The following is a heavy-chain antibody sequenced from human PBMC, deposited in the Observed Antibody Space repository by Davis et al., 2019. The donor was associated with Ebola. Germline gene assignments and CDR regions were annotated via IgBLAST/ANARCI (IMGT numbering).Heavy chain of an antibody. V-gene: IGHV1-18*04. Sequence: ASVQVSCKASGYTFTGYYMHWVRQAPGQGLEWMGWISAYNGNTNYAQKLQSRVTMTTDTSTSTAYMELRSLRSDDTAVYYCARVSRGGSYYNYYYYYYMDVWGKGTTVTVSS. CDR2: ISAYNGNT. CDR1: GYTFTGYY. CDR3: ARVSRGGSYYNYYYYYYMDV. D-gene: IGHD1-26*01. J-gene: IGHJ6*03.